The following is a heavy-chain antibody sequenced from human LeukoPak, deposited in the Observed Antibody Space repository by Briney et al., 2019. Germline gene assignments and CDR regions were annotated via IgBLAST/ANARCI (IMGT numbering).Heavy chain of an antibody. CDR3: AREKVVGAKVYFDY. V-gene: IGHV3-7*03. CDR2: IKQDGSEK. D-gene: IGHD1-26*01. CDR1: GFTFSSYW. Sequence: GGSLRLSCAASGFTFSSYWMSWVRQAPGKGLEWVANIKQDGSEKYYVDSVKGRFTISRDNAKNSLYLQMNSLRAEDTAVNYCAREKVVGAKVYFDYWGQGTLVTVSS. J-gene: IGHJ4*02.